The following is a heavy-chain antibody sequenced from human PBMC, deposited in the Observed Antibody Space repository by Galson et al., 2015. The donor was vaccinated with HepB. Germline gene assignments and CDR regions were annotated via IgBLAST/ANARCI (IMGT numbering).Heavy chain of an antibody. Sequence: SLRLSCAASGFTFDDYAMHWVRQAPGKGLEWVSGISWDSGSIGYADSVKGRFTISRDNAKNSLYLQMNSLRAEDTALYYCAKDIGSGQLRYFDGLGISLHAFDIWGRGTMVTVSS. CDR2: ISWDSGSI. CDR3: AKDIGSGQLRYFDGLGISLHAFDI. J-gene: IGHJ3*02. V-gene: IGHV3-9*01. CDR1: GFTFDDYA. D-gene: IGHD3-9*01.